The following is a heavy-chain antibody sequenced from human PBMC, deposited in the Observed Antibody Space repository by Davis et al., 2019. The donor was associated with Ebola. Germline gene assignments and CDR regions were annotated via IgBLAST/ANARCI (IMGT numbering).Heavy chain of an antibody. D-gene: IGHD1-26*01. CDR2: IYYSGST. CDR3: ARPIVGAPGWFDP. V-gene: IGHV4-59*08. CDR1: GGSITSYY. Sequence: MPSETLSLTCTVSGGSITSYYWRWIRQPPGKVLAWIGYIYYSGSTNYNPSLKSRVTISVDTSKNQFSLKLSSVTAADTAVYYCARPIVGAPGWFDPWGQGTLVTVSS. J-gene: IGHJ5*02.